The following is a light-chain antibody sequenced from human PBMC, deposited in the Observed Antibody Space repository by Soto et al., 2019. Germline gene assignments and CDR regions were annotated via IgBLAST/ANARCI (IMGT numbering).Light chain of an antibody. CDR2: EAS. J-gene: IGLJ1*01. CDR3: ISYTSENTYV. Sequence: QSVLTQPPSVSGSPGQSVTISCTGTSTDFVSYNRVSWYQQPPGTAPKLIIYEASNRPSGVPDRFSGSKSGNTASLTISGLQAADEADYYCISYTSENTYVFGTGTKVTVL. CDR1: STDFVSYNR. V-gene: IGLV2-18*02.